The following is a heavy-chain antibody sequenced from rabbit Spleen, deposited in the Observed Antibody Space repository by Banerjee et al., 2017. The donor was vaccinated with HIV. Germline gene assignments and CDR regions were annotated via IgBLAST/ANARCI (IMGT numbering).Heavy chain of an antibody. Sequence: QEQLMESGGGLVQPGGSLKLSCKVSGFDFSRTGVSWVRQAPGKGLEWIGYIDLLFGTTYYANWVNGRFSISRENAQNTVLLQMTSLTAADTATYFCARGDAGSTYYPYYFDLWGQGTLVTVS. CDR2: IDLLFGTT. CDR1: GFDFSRTG. V-gene: IGHV1S47*01. CDR3: ARGDAGSTYYPYYFDL. D-gene: IGHD8-1*01. J-gene: IGHJ4*01.